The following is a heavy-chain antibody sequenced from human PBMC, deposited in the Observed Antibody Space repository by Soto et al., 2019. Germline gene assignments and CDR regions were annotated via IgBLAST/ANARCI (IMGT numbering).Heavy chain of an antibody. CDR3: ARDFWGSGSIRRSDY. CDR2: ISAYSGDR. Sequence: QGQLMQSGPEVKKPGASVKVSCKTSGYTFNDHGIIWVRQAPGQGLEWMGWISAYSGDRAYAQNFKGRVTLTIDTSTNTANMELMGLTSDDTAVYYCARDFWGSGSIRRSDYWGQGTLVTVSS. J-gene: IGHJ4*02. CDR1: GYTFNDHG. V-gene: IGHV1-18*01. D-gene: IGHD6-13*01.